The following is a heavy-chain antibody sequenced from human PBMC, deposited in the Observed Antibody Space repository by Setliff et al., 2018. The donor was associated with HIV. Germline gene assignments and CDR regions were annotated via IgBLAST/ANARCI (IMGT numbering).Heavy chain of an antibody. CDR3: ARSRPYNSALDY. V-gene: IGHV3-66*02. CDR1: GFTVSSSY. J-gene: IGHJ4*02. D-gene: IGHD6-25*01. CDR2: IYSDGST. Sequence: GGSLRLSCEASGFTVSSSYVAWVRQAPGKGLKWVSTIYSDGSTYHRDSVKGRFTLPRDNSKNTVYLQVGSLRPDDTAMYYCARSRPYNSALDYWGQGTLVTVSS.